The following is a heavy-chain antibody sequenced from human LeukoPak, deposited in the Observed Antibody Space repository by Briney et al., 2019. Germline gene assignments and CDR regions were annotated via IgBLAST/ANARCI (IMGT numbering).Heavy chain of an antibody. CDR3: ARAHQVTMIVVVIGAPDY. Sequence: GASVKASCKASGYTFTSYYMHWVRQAPGQGLEWMGIINPSGGSTSYAQKFQGRVTMTRDTSISTAYMELSRLRSDDTAVYYCARAHQVTMIVVVIGAPDYWGQGTLVTVSS. CDR2: INPSGGST. D-gene: IGHD3-22*01. J-gene: IGHJ4*02. CDR1: GYTFTSYY. V-gene: IGHV1-46*01.